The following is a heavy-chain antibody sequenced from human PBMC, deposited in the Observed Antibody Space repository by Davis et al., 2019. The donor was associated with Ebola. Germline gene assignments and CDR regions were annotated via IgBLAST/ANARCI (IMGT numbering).Heavy chain of an antibody. D-gene: IGHD4-17*01. CDR3: AKETTATTDFDY. J-gene: IGHJ4*02. CDR2: ISYDGSHK. CDR1: GFTFSSYG. Sequence: GGSLRLSCAASGFTFSSYGMHWVRQAPGKGLEWVAVISYDGSHKYYADSVKGRFTVSRDNSKYTLYLQMNSLRREDSAMYYCAKETTATTDFDYWGQGTLVTVSS. V-gene: IGHV3-30*18.